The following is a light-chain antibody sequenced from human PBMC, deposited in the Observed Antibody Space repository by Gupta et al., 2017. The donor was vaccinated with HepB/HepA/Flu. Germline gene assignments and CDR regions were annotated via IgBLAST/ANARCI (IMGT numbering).Light chain of an antibody. CDR2: GNS. Sequence: QSVLTQPPSVSGAPGQTVTISCTGSSSNIGAGYDVYWYQQLPGIVPKLLIYGNSNRPSGVPDRFSGSKSGTSASLAITGLQAEDEADYYCQSYDSSLSGWVVFGGGTKLTVL. CDR3: QSYDSSLSGWVV. CDR1: SSNIGAGYD. J-gene: IGLJ2*01. V-gene: IGLV1-40*01.